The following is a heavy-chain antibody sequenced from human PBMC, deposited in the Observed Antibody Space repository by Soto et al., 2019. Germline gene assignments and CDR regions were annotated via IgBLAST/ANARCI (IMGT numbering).Heavy chain of an antibody. CDR2: ISYDGSNK. CDR1: GFTFSSYG. V-gene: IGHV3-30*18. D-gene: IGHD1-26*01. Sequence: QVQLVESGGGVVQPGRSLRLSCAASGFTFSSYGMPWVRQAPGKGLEWVAVISYDGSNKYYADSVKGRFTISRDNSKNTLYLQMNSLRAEDTAMYYCAKDGNGMDVWGQGTTVTVSS. J-gene: IGHJ6*02. CDR3: AKDGNGMDV.